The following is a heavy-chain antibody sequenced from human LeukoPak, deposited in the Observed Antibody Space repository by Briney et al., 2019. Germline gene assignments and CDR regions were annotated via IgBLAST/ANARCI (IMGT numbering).Heavy chain of an antibody. D-gene: IGHD6-6*01. V-gene: IGHV1-2*02. CDR1: GYTFTGYY. CDR2: INPNSGGT. J-gene: IGHJ1*01. CDR3: IYSSSSNYFQH. Sequence: ASVKVSCKASGYTFTGYYMHWVRQAPGQGLEWMGWINPNSGGTNYAQKFQGKVTMTRDTSISTAYMELSRLRSDDTAVYYCIYSSSSNYFQHWGQGTLVTVSS.